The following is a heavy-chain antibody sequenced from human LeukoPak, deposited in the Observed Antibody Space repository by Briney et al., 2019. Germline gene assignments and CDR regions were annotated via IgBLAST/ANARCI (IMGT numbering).Heavy chain of an antibody. Sequence: PGGSLRLSCAASGFTFSDYYMSRIRQAPGKGLEWVSYISSSSSYTNYADSVKGRFTISRDNAKNSLYLQMNSLRAEDTAVYYCARVGATTNWYFDLWGRGTLVTVSS. D-gene: IGHD1-26*01. CDR3: ARVGATTNWYFDL. V-gene: IGHV3-11*06. CDR1: GFTFSDYY. CDR2: ISSSSSYT. J-gene: IGHJ2*01.